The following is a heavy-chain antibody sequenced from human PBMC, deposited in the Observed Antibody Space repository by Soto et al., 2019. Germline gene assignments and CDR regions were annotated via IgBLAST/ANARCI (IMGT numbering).Heavy chain of an antibody. J-gene: IGHJ5*01. CDR3: AKGAGGYLDS. CDR2: INDSGGGT. V-gene: IGHV3-23*01. CDR1: GFTFSTYG. Sequence: EVQLLESGGGLVQPGGSLRLSCAASGFTFSTYGMTWVRQAPGKGLEWVSTINDSGGGTFYADSVKGRFTISRDNSKNTLYVHLNSLRVEDTAIYFCAKGAGGYLDSWGLGTLVTVS. D-gene: IGHD1-26*01.